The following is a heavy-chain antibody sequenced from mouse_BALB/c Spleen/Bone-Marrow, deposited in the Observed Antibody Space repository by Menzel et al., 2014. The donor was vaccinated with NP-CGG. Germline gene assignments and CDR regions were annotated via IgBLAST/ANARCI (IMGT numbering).Heavy chain of an antibody. CDR1: GYNIKDTY. J-gene: IGHJ2*01. Sequence: EVQLQQSGTDLVKPGASVKLSCTASGYNIKDTYMHWVKQRPEQGLDWIGSIDTASGNIQYDPMFQGRAAITADTSANTAYLQLSSLTSDDTAVYFCASLTGTFDYWGQGPPLTGAS. D-gene: IGHD4-1*01. CDR2: IDTASGNI. CDR3: ASLTGTFDY. V-gene: IGHV14-3*02.